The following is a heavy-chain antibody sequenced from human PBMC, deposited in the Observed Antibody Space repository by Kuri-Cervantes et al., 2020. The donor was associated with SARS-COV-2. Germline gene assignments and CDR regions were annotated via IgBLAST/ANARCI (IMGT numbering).Heavy chain of an antibody. Sequence: GESLKISCAASGFTANTNYMIWVRQAPGKGLEWVSLRGRHADSVKGRFAISRDNPKNTLFPQMNRLRPEDTAVYYCARTTKDSSGYYSPVLEWPKLPQASLAFDPWGQGTLVTVSS. CDR2: RG. D-gene: IGHD3-22*01. CDR3: ARTTKDSSGYYSPVLEWPKLPQASLAFDP. J-gene: IGHJ5*02. CDR1: GFTANTNY. V-gene: IGHV3-53*05.